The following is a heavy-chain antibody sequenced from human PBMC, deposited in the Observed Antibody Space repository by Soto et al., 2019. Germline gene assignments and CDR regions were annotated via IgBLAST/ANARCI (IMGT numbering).Heavy chain of an antibody. V-gene: IGHV3-30-3*01. J-gene: IGHJ4*02. CDR2: ISYDGSNK. Sequence: GGSLRLSCAASRFTFSSYAMHWVRQAPGKGLEWVAVISYDGSNKYYADPVKGRFTISRDNSKNTLYLQMNSLRAEDTAVYYCARTKGIVLMVYAPTRGPFDYWGQGTLVTVSS. CDR1: RFTFSSYA. D-gene: IGHD2-8*01. CDR3: ARTKGIVLMVYAPTRGPFDY.